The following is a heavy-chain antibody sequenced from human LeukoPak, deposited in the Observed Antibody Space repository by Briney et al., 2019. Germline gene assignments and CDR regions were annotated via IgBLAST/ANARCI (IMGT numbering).Heavy chain of an antibody. Sequence: SETLSLTCTVSGGSMSRYYWSWIRQPPGKGLEWIGYVYDSGITSYNPSLKSRVTISADTSKNQFSLNLISVTAADTAVYYCARRSTGRTAGFDYWGQGTLVTVSS. V-gene: IGHV4-59*12. CDR3: ARRSTGRTAGFDY. J-gene: IGHJ4*02. CDR1: GGSMSRYY. D-gene: IGHD1-26*01. CDR2: VYDSGIT.